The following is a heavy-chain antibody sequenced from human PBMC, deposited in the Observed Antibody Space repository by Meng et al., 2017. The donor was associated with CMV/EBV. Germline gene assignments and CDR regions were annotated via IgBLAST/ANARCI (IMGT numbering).Heavy chain of an antibody. CDR3: ARESNVDTAMVDY. CDR1: GYTFIGYY. D-gene: IGHD5-18*01. V-gene: IGHV1-2*02. Sequence: CKASGYTFIGYYMHWVRQAPGQGLEWMGWINPNSGGTNYAQKFQGRVTMTRDTSISTAYMELSRLRSDDTAVYYCARESNVDTAMVDYWGQGTLVTVSS. J-gene: IGHJ4*02. CDR2: INPNSGGT.